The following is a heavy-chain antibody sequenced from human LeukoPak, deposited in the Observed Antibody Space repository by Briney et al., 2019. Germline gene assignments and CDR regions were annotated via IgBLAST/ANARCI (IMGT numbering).Heavy chain of an antibody. V-gene: IGHV3-23*01. CDR1: GFIFSNYA. D-gene: IGHD2-15*01. Sequence: GGSLRLSCAASGFIFSNYAMSWVRQAPGKGLEWVSAISGSGGSTYYADSVKGRFTISRDNSKNTLYLQMNSLRAEDTAVYYCAKYDSGSWYYTAFDIWGQGTMVTVSS. CDR2: ISGSGGST. J-gene: IGHJ3*02. CDR3: AKYDSGSWYYTAFDI.